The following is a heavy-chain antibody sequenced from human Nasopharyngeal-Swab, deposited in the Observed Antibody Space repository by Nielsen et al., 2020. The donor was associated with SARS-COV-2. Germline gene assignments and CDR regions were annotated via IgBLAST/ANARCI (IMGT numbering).Heavy chain of an antibody. D-gene: IGHD6-19*01. CDR3: ASSTIAVAGRGTLGASFDC. CDR1: GFTFSSYS. Sequence: GGSLRLSCAASGFTFSSYSMNWVRQAPGKGLEWVSYISRSSSTIYYADSVKGRFTISRDNAKNSLYLQMNSLRDEDTAVYYCASSTIAVAGRGTLGASFDCWGQGTLVTVSS. J-gene: IGHJ4*02. V-gene: IGHV3-48*02. CDR2: ISRSSSTI.